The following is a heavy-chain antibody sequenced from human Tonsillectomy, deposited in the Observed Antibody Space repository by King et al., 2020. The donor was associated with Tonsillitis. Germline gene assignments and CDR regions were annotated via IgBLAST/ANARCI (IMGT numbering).Heavy chain of an antibody. CDR1: GGSISSYY. D-gene: IGHD5-12*01. Sequence: VQLQESGPGLVKPSETLSLTCTVSGGSISSYYWSWIRPPPGKGLEWIGYIYYSGSTNYNPSLKSRVTISVDTSKNQFSLKLSSVTAADTAVYYCARERGYGPFDYWGQGTLVTVSS. CDR2: IYYSGST. CDR3: ARERGYGPFDY. J-gene: IGHJ4*02. V-gene: IGHV4-59*01.